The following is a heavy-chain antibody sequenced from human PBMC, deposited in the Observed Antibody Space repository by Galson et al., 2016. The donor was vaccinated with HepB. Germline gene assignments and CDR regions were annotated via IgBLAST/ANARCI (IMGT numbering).Heavy chain of an antibody. D-gene: IGHD1-1*01. CDR2: IWYDGSNK. J-gene: IGHJ4*02. Sequence: SLRLSCAASGFSFSSNGMHWVRQAPGKGLEWVAVIWYDGSNKNYADSVKGRFTISRDNSKNTLYLQMNSLRAEDTAVYYCASGGAALIGTLFDYWGQGTLVTVSS. CDR1: GFSFSSNG. CDR3: ASGGAALIGTLFDY. V-gene: IGHV3-33*01.